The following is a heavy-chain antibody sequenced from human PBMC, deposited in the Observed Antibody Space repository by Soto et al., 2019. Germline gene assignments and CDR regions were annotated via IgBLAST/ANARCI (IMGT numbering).Heavy chain of an antibody. CDR3: ASCDYGSGSYPVRY. V-gene: IGHV3-30-3*01. D-gene: IGHD3-10*01. CDR1: GFTFSSYA. J-gene: IGHJ4*02. Sequence: PGGSLRLSCAASGFTFSSYAMHWVRQAPGKGLEWVTVISYDGSNKYYADSVKGRFTISRDNSKNTLYLQMNSLRAEDTAVYYCASCDYGSGSYPVRYWGQGTLVTVSS. CDR2: ISYDGSNK.